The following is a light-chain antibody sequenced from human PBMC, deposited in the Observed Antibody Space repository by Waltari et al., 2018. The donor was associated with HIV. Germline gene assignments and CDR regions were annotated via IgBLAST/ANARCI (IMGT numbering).Light chain of an antibody. CDR2: AAS. Sequence: DVQMTQSPSSLSASVGDRVTITCRASQNIRGILNWYQQKPGKAPKLLIYAASKLQTGVPSRFGGSGSGTDFTLTISTLQPEDFATYYCQRSYSTPWTFGQGTKVEIK. CDR3: QRSYSTPWT. J-gene: IGKJ1*01. V-gene: IGKV1-39*01. CDR1: QNIRGI.